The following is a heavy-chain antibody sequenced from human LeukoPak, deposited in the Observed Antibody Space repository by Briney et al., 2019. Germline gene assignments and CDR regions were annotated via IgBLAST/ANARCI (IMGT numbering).Heavy chain of an antibody. J-gene: IGHJ5*02. V-gene: IGHV4-39*02. CDR2: FHYSGST. CDR1: GDSVSSSNFF. CDR3: ARHEYQVFPPANWFDP. D-gene: IGHD6-6*01. Sequence: SETLSLTCTVSGDSVSSSNFFWGWIRQPPGKGLEWIGSFHYSGSTFYNPSLKSRLTISVDTSKNHSSLKLTSVTAADSAVYYCARHEYQVFPPANWFDPWGQGTLVTVSS.